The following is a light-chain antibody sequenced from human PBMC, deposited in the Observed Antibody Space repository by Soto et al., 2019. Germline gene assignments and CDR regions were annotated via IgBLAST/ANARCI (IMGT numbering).Light chain of an antibody. Sequence: EIVMTQSPATLSVSPGERATLSCRASQSVSSNLAWYQRKPGQAPRLLIYGASTRATGIPARFSGSGSGTEFTLTVSSLQPEDFATYYCQQSYSTPITFGQGTRLEIK. CDR2: GAS. V-gene: IGKV3-15*01. CDR1: QSVSSN. CDR3: QQSYSTPIT. J-gene: IGKJ5*01.